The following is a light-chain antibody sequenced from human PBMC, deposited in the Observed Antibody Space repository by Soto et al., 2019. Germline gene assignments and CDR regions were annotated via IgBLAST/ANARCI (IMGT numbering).Light chain of an antibody. CDR1: SSDVGGYDY. CDR3: AAWDYSLNAYV. J-gene: IGLJ1*01. V-gene: IGLV2-11*01. CDR2: DVT. Sequence: QSVLTQPPSVSGSPGQSVTISCTGTSSDVGGYDYVSWYQQRPGKAPKLLIYDVTKRPSGVPDRFSGSRSGTSASLAISGLQSQDEADYYCAAWDYSLNAYVFGTGTQVTVL.